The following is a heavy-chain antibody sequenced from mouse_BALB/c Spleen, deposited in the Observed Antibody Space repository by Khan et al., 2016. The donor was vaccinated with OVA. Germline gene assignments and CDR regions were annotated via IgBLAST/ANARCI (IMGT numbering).Heavy chain of an antibody. D-gene: IGHD1-1*01. Sequence: EVELVESGGDLVKPGGSLKLSCAASGFTFSTYGLSWVRQTPDKRLEWVATISSGGTYTYYPDSVTGRFTISRDNAKNTLYLQMSSRKSEDTAMYYCARLAYYYDSEGFAYWGQGTLVTVSA. CDR2: ISSGGTYT. V-gene: IGHV5-6*01. CDR3: ARLAYYYDSEGFAY. J-gene: IGHJ3*01. CDR1: GFTFSTYG.